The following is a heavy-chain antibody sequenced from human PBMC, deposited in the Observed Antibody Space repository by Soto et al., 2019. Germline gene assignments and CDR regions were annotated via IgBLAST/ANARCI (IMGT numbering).Heavy chain of an antibody. J-gene: IGHJ6*02. CDR3: ARDISSIAARGRYYYYGMDV. Sequence: QVQLVQSGAEVKKPGASVKVSCKASGYTFTSYAMHWVRQATGQRLEWMGWINDGNGNTKYSQKFQGRVTITRDTSASTAYMELSSLRSEDTAVYYCARDISSIAARGRYYYYGMDVWGQGTTVTVSS. D-gene: IGHD6-6*01. CDR1: GYTFTSYA. CDR2: INDGNGNT. V-gene: IGHV1-3*01.